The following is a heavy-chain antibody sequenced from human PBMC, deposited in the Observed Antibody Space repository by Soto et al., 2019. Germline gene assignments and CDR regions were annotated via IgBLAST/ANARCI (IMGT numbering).Heavy chain of an antibody. CDR2: IKSKTDGGTT. CDR3: TIAVDTAMAPFYYGMDV. D-gene: IGHD5-18*01. V-gene: IGHV3-15*07. Sequence: GGSLRLSCAASGFTFSNAWMNWVRQAPGKGLEWVGRIKSKTDGGTTDYAAPVKGRFTISRDGSKNTLYLQMNSLKTEDTAVYYCTIAVDTAMAPFYYGMDVWGQGTTVTVSS. J-gene: IGHJ6*02. CDR1: GFTFSNAW.